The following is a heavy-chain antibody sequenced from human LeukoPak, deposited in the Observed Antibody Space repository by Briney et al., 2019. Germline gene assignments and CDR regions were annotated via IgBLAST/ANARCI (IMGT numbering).Heavy chain of an antibody. D-gene: IGHD3-10*01. CDR3: ARTPRFYYYGSGSYFAYYYYGMDV. V-gene: IGHV4-30-4*01. CDR1: GGSISSGDYY. J-gene: IGHJ6*02. Sequence: PSETLSLTCTVSGGSISSGDYYWSWIRQPPGKGLEWIGYIYYSGSTYYNPSLKSRVTISVDTSKNQFSLKLSSVTAADTAVYYCARTPRFYYYGSGSYFAYYYYGMDVWGQGTTVTVSS. CDR2: IYYSGST.